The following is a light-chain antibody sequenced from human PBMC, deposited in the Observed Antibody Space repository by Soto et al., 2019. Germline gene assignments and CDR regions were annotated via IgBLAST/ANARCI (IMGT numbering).Light chain of an antibody. CDR1: QSVLYSSNNKNY. Sequence: DIVMTQSPDSLAVSLGERATINCKSSQSVLYSSNNKNYLAWYQQKPGQPPKLLIYWASTREFGVPDRVSGGGSGTDFTLTISSLQAEDAAVYYCQQYYSSPPTFGQGPKVEIK. CDR3: QQYYSSPPT. J-gene: IGKJ1*01. V-gene: IGKV4-1*01. CDR2: WAS.